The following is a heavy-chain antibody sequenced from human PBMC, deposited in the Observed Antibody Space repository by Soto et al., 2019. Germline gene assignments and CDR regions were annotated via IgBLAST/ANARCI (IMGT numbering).Heavy chain of an antibody. CDR1: GFTFSSYA. CDR3: ARHAEPMVRGVTRYYYYYYGMDV. CDR2: ISGSGGST. V-gene: IGHV3-23*01. D-gene: IGHD3-10*01. J-gene: IGHJ6*02. Sequence: GGSLRLSCAASGFTFSSYAMSWVRQAPGKGLEWVSAISGSGGSTYYADSVKGRFTISRDNSKNTLYLQMNSLRAEDTAVYYCARHAEPMVRGVTRYYYYYYGMDVWGHGTTVTVSS.